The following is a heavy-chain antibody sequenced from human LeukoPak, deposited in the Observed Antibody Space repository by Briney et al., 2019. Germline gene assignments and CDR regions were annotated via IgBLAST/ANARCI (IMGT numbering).Heavy chain of an antibody. D-gene: IGHD1-26*01. J-gene: IGHJ3*02. Sequence: ASVKVSCKASGYTFTGYYMHWVRQAPGQGLEWMGWINPNSGGTNYAQKFQGRVTMTRDTSISTAYMELSRLRSDDTAVYYCARGIVGAITADAFDIWGQGTMVTVSS. V-gene: IGHV1-2*02. CDR1: GYTFTGYY. CDR2: INPNSGGT. CDR3: ARGIVGAITADAFDI.